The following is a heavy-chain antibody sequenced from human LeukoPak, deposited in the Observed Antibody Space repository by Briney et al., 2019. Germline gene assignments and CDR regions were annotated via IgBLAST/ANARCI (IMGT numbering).Heavy chain of an antibody. CDR2: ISSSSSTI. J-gene: IGHJ6*03. V-gene: IGHV3-48*04. CDR3: ARAVSSPYYYYYYMDV. D-gene: IGHD2-8*01. Sequence: GGSLRLSCAASGFTFSSYSMNWVRQAPGKGLEWVSYISSSSSTIYYADSVKGRFTISRDNAKNSLYLQMNSLRAEDTAVYYCARAVSSPYYYYYYMDVWGKGTTVTVSS. CDR1: GFTFSSYS.